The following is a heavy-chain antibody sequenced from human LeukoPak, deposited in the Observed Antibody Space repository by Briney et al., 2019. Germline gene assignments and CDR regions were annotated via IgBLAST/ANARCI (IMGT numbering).Heavy chain of an antibody. J-gene: IGHJ4*02. CDR2: ISGSDGST. D-gene: IGHD3-22*01. CDR1: GFTFSSYA. CDR3: AKGLNYDSSGYRFDY. Sequence: LTGGSLRLSCAASGFTFSSYAMSWVRQAPGKGLEWVSAISGSDGSTYYADSVKGRFTISRDNSKNTLYLQMNSLRAEDTAVYYCAKGLNYDSSGYRFDYWGQGTLVTVSS. V-gene: IGHV3-23*01.